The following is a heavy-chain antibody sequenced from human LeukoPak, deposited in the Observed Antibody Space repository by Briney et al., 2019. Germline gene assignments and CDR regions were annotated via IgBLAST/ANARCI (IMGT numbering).Heavy chain of an antibody. CDR3: ARGGSYLPPHDY. CDR2: ISAYNGNT. Sequence: ASVKVSCKDSGGTFSSYAISWVRQAPGQGLEWMGWISAYNGNTNYAQKLQGRVTMTTDTSTSTAYMELRSLRSDDTAVYYCARGGSYLPPHDYWGQGTLVTVSS. D-gene: IGHD1-26*01. J-gene: IGHJ4*02. V-gene: IGHV1-18*01. CDR1: GGTFSSYA.